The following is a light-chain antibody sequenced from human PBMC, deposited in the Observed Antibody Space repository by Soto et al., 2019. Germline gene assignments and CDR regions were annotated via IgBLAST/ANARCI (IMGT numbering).Light chain of an antibody. J-gene: IGLJ1*01. CDR1: SSNIGSNA. V-gene: IGLV1-36*01. CDR2: YDD. CDR3: AAWDDSTKSHV. Sequence: QSVLTQPASVSGASRQRVTISCSGSSSNIGSNAVNWYQQFPGKAPKLLIYYDDLLASGVSARFSGSKSGTSASLAISGIQSEDEADYYCAAWDDSTKSHVFGTGTKVTVL.